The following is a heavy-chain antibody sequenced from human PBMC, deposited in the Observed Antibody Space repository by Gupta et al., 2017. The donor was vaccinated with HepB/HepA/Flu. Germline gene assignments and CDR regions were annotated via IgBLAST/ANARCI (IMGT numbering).Heavy chain of an antibody. J-gene: IGHJ4*02. Sequence: EVQLVESGGGLVKPGGSLRFSCAASGFTFLSYSMTWVRQAPGKGLEWVSSISSSSSYIYYADSVKGRFTISRDNAKNSLYLQMNSLRAEDTAVYYCARDGRPAIGDYASFDYWGQGTLVTVSS. V-gene: IGHV3-21*01. CDR3: ARDGRPAIGDYASFDY. D-gene: IGHD4-17*01. CDR2: ISSSSSYI. CDR1: GFTFLSYS.